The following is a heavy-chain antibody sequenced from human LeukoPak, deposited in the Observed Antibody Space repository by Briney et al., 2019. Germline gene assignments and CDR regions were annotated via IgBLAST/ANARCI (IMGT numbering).Heavy chain of an antibody. D-gene: IGHD4-17*01. J-gene: IGHJ4*02. CDR3: ARWATVTDAIDY. CDR2: ISSSGNTI. CDR1: GFTFSSHS. V-gene: IGHV3-48*01. Sequence: GRSLRLSCAVSGFTFSSHSMNWVRQTPGGGLEGISYISSSGNTIYYADPVKGRFTISRDNANNSLFLQMHSLRAEDTAVYYCARWATVTDAIDYWGQGTLVTVSS.